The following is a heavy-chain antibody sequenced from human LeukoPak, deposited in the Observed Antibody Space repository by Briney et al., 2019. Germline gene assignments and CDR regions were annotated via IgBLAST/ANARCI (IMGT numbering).Heavy chain of an antibody. D-gene: IGHD4-17*01. CDR3: ARETTGLARYFDY. V-gene: IGHV4-4*07. CDR1: GGSISSYY. CDR2: IYTSGST. Sequence: SETLSLTCTVSGGSISSYYWSWIRQPPGKGLEWIGRIYTSGSTNYNPSLKSRVTMSVDTSKNQFSLNLSSVTAADTAFYYCARETTGLARYFDYWGQGTLVTVSS. J-gene: IGHJ4*02.